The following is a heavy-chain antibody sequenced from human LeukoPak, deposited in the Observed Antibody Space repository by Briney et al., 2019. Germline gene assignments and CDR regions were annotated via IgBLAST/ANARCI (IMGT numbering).Heavy chain of an antibody. Sequence: SGPTLVKPTQTLALTCTFSGFSLSTSGVGVGWIRQPPGKALEWLALIYWDDDKRYSPSLKSRLTITKDTSENQAVLTMTNMDPVDTATYYCAHTYYGGLFDYWGQGTLVTVSS. CDR1: GFSLSTSGVG. CDR2: IYWDDDK. D-gene: IGHD4-23*01. V-gene: IGHV2-5*02. CDR3: AHTYYGGLFDY. J-gene: IGHJ4*02.